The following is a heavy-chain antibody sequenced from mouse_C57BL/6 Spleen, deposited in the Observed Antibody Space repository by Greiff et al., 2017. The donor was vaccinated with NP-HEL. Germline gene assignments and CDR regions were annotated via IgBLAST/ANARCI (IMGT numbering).Heavy chain of an antibody. Sequence: QVQLQQPGAELVRPGSSVKLSCKASGYTFTSYWMDWVKQRPGQGLEWIGNIYPSDSETHYNQKFKDKATLTVDKSSSTAYMQLSSLTSEDSAVYYCAVDGLRRDAMDYWGQGTSVTVSS. D-gene: IGHD2-4*01. CDR3: AVDGLRRDAMDY. V-gene: IGHV1-61*01. J-gene: IGHJ4*01. CDR2: IYPSDSET. CDR1: GYTFTSYW.